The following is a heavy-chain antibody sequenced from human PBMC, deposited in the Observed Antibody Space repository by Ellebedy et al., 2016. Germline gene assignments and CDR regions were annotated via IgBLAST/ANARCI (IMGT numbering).Heavy chain of an antibody. CDR1: GDTFTNYV. Sequence: SVKVSXXASGDTFTNYVFNWVRQDPGQGLEWMGGIIPILGTIDYTQKFQDRLTITADESTSTAYMELRSLKSEDTAVYYCARDGEGWELLKFWGQGTPVTVSS. J-gene: IGHJ4*02. CDR3: ARDGEGWELLKF. V-gene: IGHV1-69*13. CDR2: IIPILGTI. D-gene: IGHD1-26*01.